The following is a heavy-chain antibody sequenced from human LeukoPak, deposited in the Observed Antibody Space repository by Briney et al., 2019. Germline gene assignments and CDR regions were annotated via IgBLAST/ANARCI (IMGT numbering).Heavy chain of an antibody. J-gene: IGHJ4*02. Sequence: PSETLSLTCTVSGGSISSYYWSWTRQPPGRGLEWIGYIYYSGSTNYNPSLKSRVTISVDTSKNQFSLKLSSVTAADTAVYYCAREHPSIVGATDYFDYWGQGTLLTVSS. CDR3: AREHPSIVGATDYFDY. D-gene: IGHD1-26*01. CDR1: GGSISSYY. V-gene: IGHV4-59*01. CDR2: IYYSGST.